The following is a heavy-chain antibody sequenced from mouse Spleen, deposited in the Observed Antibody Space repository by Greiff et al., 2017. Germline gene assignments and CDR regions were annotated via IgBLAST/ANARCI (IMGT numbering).Heavy chain of an antibody. CDR2: INPSNGRT. CDR3: ARGGGYECFDY. CDR1: GYTFTSYW. D-gene: IGHD2-2*01. V-gene: IGHV1S81*02. Sequence: VQLQQPGAELVKPGASVKLSCKASGYTFTSYWMHWVKQRPGQGLEWIGEINPSNGRTNYNEKFKSKATLTVDKSSSTAYMQLSSLTSEDSAVYYCARGGGYECFDYWGQGTTLTVSS. J-gene: IGHJ2*01.